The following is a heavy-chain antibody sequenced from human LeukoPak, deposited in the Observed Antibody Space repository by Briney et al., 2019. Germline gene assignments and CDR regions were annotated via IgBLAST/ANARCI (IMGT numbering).Heavy chain of an antibody. CDR1: GYSISSGYY. D-gene: IGHD2-2*01. Sequence: PSETLSLTCTVSGYSISSGYYWGWIRQPPGKGLEWIGIIYHSGRTDYNPSLKSRVTISVDTSKNQFSLKLSSVTAADTAVYYCARGRVVVVPAAIRPYYYYYMDVWGKGTTVTVSS. CDR3: ARGRVVVVPAAIRPYYYYYMDV. J-gene: IGHJ6*03. CDR2: IYHSGRT. V-gene: IGHV4-38-2*02.